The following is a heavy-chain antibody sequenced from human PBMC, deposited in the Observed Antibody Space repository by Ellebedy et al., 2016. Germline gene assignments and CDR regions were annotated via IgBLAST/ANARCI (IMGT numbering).Heavy chain of an antibody. Sequence: GGSLRLXCAASGFTFSSYAMHWVRQAPGKGLEWVAVISYDGSNKYYADSVKGRFTISRDNSKNTLYLQMNSLRAEDTAVYYCARAPLSYSSSWFFDYWGQGTLVTVSS. D-gene: IGHD6-13*01. CDR2: ISYDGSNK. CDR1: GFTFSSYA. CDR3: ARAPLSYSSSWFFDY. V-gene: IGHV3-30-3*01. J-gene: IGHJ4*02.